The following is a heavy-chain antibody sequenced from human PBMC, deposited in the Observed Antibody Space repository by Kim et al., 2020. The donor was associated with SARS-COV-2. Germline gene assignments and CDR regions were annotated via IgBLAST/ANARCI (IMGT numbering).Heavy chain of an antibody. J-gene: IGHJ4*02. Sequence: GGSLRLSCAASGFAFSSYDMSWVRQAPGKGLEWVSDIGGSGATNYHAAAKSRLTVFSKNTKNNSSLELNNIRAADTAADYYTTMGGGATVVTFDCWGQGT. D-gene: IGHD1-26*01. CDR3: TTMGGGATVVTFDC. CDR2: IGGSGATN. CDR1: GFAFSSYD. V-gene: IGHV3-23*01.